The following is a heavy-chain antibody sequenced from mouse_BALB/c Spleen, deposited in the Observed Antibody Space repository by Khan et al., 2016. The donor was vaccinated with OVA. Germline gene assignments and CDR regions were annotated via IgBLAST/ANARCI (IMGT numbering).Heavy chain of an antibody. V-gene: IGHV5-6*01. J-gene: IGHJ4*01. D-gene: IGHD2-1*01. Sequence: EVELVESGGDLVKPGGSLKVSCAASGFTFSDYGMSWVRQTPDKRLEWVATISSGGSYTYFPDSVKGRFTISRDNAKNTLYLQMSSLRSEDTAMYYCAMGYYGNEFYAMDYWGQGTSVTVSS. CDR1: GFTFSDYG. CDR2: ISSGGSYT. CDR3: AMGYYGNEFYAMDY.